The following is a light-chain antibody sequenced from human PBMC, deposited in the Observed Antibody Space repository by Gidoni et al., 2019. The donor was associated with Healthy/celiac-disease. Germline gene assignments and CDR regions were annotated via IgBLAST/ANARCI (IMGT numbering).Light chain of an antibody. Sequence: DIQMTQSPSAMSASVGDRVTITCRASQGISNYLAWFQQKPGKVPKRLLYAASSLKSGVPSRFSGSGSGTEFTLTISILQPEDFATYYCLPHNSYPIPFGPGTRLEI. CDR2: AAS. J-gene: IGKJ5*01. CDR1: QGISNY. V-gene: IGKV1-17*03. CDR3: LPHNSYPIP.